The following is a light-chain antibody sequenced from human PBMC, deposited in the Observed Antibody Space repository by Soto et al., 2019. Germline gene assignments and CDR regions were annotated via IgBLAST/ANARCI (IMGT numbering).Light chain of an antibody. V-gene: IGLV4-69*01. Sequence: QAVVTQSPSASASLGASVKLTCTLSSGHSSYAIAWHQQQPEKGPRYLMKLNGDGSHSKGDGIPDRFSGSSSGAERYLTISSLQSEDEADYYCQTWGTGVVFGGGTKLTVL. J-gene: IGLJ2*01. CDR1: SGHSSYA. CDR3: QTWGTGVV. CDR2: LNGDGSH.